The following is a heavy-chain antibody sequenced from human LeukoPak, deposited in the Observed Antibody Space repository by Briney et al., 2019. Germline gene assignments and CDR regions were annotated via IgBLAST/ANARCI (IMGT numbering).Heavy chain of an antibody. CDR2: ISYDGSNK. CDR3: AKDGVNYDFWNGYFDH. Sequence: GGSLRLSCAASGFTFSSYAMHWVRQAPGKGLEWVAVISYDGSNKYYADSVKGRFTISRDNSKNTLYLQMNSLRVEDTAIYYCAKDGVNYDFWNGYFDHWGQGALVTVSS. CDR1: GFTFSSYA. J-gene: IGHJ4*02. D-gene: IGHD3-3*01. V-gene: IGHV3-30-3*01.